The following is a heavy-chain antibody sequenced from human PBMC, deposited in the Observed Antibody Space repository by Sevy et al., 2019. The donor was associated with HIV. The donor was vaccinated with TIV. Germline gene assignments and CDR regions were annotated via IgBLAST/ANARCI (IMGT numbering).Heavy chain of an antibody. CDR1: GYTFTDYR. V-gene: IGHV1-2*06. D-gene: IGHD3-3*02. Sequence: ASVKVSCKASGYTFTDYRIHWVRQAPGQGPEWMGRINPNSGDTNYAQKFQGRVILTRDTSISTVYMELSRLKSDDTARYSCATGGEAILAWSDWGQGTLVTVSS. CDR2: INPNSGDT. CDR3: ATGGEAILAWSD. J-gene: IGHJ4*02.